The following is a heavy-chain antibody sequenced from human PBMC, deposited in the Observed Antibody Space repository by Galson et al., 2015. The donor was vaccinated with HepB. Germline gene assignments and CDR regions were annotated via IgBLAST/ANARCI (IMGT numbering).Heavy chain of an antibody. Sequence: ETLSLTCPVSGGSISSYYWSWIRQPPGKGLEWIGYIYYSGSTNYNPSLKSRVTISVDTSKNQFSLKLSSVTAADTAVYYCARDFRAGFDYWGQGTLVTVSS. J-gene: IGHJ4*02. CDR1: GGSISSYY. CDR3: ARDFRAGFDY. D-gene: IGHD3-10*01. V-gene: IGHV4-59*01. CDR2: IYYSGST.